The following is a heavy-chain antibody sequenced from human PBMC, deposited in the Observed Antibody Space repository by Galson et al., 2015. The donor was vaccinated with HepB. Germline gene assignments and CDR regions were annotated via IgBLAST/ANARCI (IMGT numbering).Heavy chain of an antibody. Sequence: QSGAEVKKPGESLKISCKGSGYSFTSYWIGWVRQMPGKGLEWMGIIYPGDSDTRYSPSFQGQVTISADKSISTAYLQWSSLKASDTAMYYCARRGEMATIHYGMDVWGQGTTVTVSS. J-gene: IGHJ6*02. CDR3: ARRGEMATIHYGMDV. V-gene: IGHV5-51*01. CDR1: GYSFTSYW. CDR2: IYPGDSDT. D-gene: IGHD5-24*01.